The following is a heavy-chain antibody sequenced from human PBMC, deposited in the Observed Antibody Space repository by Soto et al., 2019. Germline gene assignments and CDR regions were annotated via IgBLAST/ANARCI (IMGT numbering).Heavy chain of an antibody. CDR3: ARHDYVWGSYRYTSNWFDP. CDR1: GGSISSSSYY. CDR2: IYYSGST. J-gene: IGHJ5*02. D-gene: IGHD3-16*02. V-gene: IGHV4-39*01. Sequence: SETLSLTCTVSGGSISSSSYYWGWIRQPPGKGLEWIGSIYYSGSTYYNPSLKSRVTISVDTSKNQFSLKLSSVTAADTAVYYCARHDYVWGSYRYTSNWFDPWGQGTRVTVSS.